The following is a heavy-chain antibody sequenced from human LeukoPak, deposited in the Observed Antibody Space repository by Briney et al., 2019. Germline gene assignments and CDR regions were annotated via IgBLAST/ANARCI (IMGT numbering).Heavy chain of an antibody. Sequence: PGGSLRLSCAASGFTFSSYWMHWVRQAPGKGLVWVSRINSDGSSTSYADSVKGRFTISRDNAKNTLYLQMNSLRDEDTAVYYCAGPGLLGKGHYSYGMDVWGQGTTVTVSS. V-gene: IGHV3-74*01. CDR1: GFTFSSYW. CDR2: INSDGSST. J-gene: IGHJ6*02. CDR3: AGPGLLGKGHYSYGMDV. D-gene: IGHD1-1*01.